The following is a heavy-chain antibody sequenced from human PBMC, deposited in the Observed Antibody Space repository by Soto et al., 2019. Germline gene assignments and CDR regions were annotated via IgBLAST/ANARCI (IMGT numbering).Heavy chain of an antibody. D-gene: IGHD6-19*01. Sequence: EVQLVQSGAEVKKPGESLKISCKGSGYSFTSYWIGWVRQMPGKGLEWMGIIYPGDSDTRYSPSFQGQVTISADKSISTAYLQWSSLKASDTAMYYCARPPSTYSSGWQAAFDIWGQGTMVTVSS. CDR3: ARPPSTYSSGWQAAFDI. CDR1: GYSFTSYW. V-gene: IGHV5-51*01. J-gene: IGHJ3*02. CDR2: IYPGDSDT.